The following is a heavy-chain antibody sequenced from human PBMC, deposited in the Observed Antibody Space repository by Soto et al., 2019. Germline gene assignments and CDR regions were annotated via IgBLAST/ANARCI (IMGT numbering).Heavy chain of an antibody. CDR1: GYTRTSLS. CDR3: ATLSRNYDFWSGSPDYYYYMDV. J-gene: IGHJ6*03. Sequence: PVKVSGRRAGYTRTSLSMQYLRRAPGKGLEWMGGFDPEDGETIYAQKFQGRVTMTEDTSTDTAYMELSSLRSEDTAVYYCATLSRNYDFWSGSPDYYYYMDVWGKGTTVTVSS. V-gene: IGHV1-24*01. D-gene: IGHD3-3*01. CDR2: FDPEDGET.